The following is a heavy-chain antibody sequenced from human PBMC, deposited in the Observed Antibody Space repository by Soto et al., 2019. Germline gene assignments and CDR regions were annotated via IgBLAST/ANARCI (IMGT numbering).Heavy chain of an antibody. Sequence: QVQLVQSGAEVKKPGSSVKVSCKASGGTFSSYTISWVRQAPGQGLEWMGRIIPILGIANYAQKFQGRVTITADKSTSTSYMELSSLRSEDTAVYYCARSTATDAFDIWGQGTMVTFSS. CDR2: IIPILGIA. CDR1: GGTFSSYT. V-gene: IGHV1-69*02. J-gene: IGHJ3*02. D-gene: IGHD5-18*01. CDR3: ARSTATDAFDI.